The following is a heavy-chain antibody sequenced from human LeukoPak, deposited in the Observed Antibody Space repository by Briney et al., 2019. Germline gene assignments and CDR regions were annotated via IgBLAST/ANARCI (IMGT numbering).Heavy chain of an antibody. CDR1: GYSISSGYY. CDR3: ARDILTLYYFDY. Sequence: PSETLSLTCTVSGYSISSGYYWSWIRQPPGKGLEWIGEINHSGSTNYNPSLKSRVTISVDTSKNQFSLKLSSVTAADTAVYYCARDILTLYYFDYWGQGTLVTVSS. CDR2: INHSGST. D-gene: IGHD3-9*01. J-gene: IGHJ4*02. V-gene: IGHV4-38-2*02.